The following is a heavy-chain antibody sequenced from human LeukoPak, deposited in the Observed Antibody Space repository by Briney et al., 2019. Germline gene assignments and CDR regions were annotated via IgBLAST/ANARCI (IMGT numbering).Heavy chain of an antibody. CDR1: GFTFSDYS. CDR2: IGSNISAM. D-gene: IGHD6-19*01. CDR3: ARVHSSGWYDAFDI. J-gene: IGHJ3*02. Sequence: GGSLRLSCAASGFTFSDYSMNWVRQAPGKGLEWVSYIGSNISAMYYADSVRGRFTISRDNAKNSLYLQMNSLRAEDTAVYYCARVHSSGWYDAFDIWGQGTMVTVSS. V-gene: IGHV3-48*04.